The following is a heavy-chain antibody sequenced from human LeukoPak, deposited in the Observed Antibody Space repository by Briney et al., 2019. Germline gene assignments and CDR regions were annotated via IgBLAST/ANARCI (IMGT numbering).Heavy chain of an antibody. CDR2: IIPIFGTA. V-gene: IGHV1-69*05. Sequence: GASVEVSCKASGGTFSSYAISWVRQAPGQGLEWMGGIIPIFGTANYAQKFQGRVTITTDESTSTAYMELSSLRSEDTAVYYCASSYDYGDHAWDYWGQGTLVTVSS. CDR1: GGTFSSYA. CDR3: ASSYDYGDHAWDY. D-gene: IGHD4-17*01. J-gene: IGHJ4*02.